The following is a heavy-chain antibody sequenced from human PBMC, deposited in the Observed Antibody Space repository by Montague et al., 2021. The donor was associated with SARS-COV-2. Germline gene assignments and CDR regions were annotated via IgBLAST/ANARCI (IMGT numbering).Heavy chain of an antibody. J-gene: IGHJ4*02. CDR2: IDWDDDK. V-gene: IGHV2-70*01. Sequence: PALVKPTQTLTLTCTFSGFSLSTSGMCVSWIRQPPGKALEWLALIDWDDDKFYSTSLKTRLTISMDTSKNQVVLTMTNMDPVGTATYYCARVRYFDTTFDYWGQGTLVTVSS. CDR1: GFSLSTSGMC. D-gene: IGHD3-9*01. CDR3: ARVRYFDTTFDY.